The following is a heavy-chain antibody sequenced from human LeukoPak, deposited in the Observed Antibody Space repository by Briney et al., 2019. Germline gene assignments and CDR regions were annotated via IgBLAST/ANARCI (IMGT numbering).Heavy chain of an antibody. CDR3: ARDSSTVSFDP. D-gene: IGHD4-17*01. CDR1: GDSISSYY. V-gene: IGHV4-38-2*02. Sequence: SETLSLTCTVSGDSISSYYWSWIRQPPGKVLEWIGTIYHSGSTYYNPSLKSRVTISVDTSKNQFSLKLSSVTAADTAVYYCARDSSTVSFDPWGQGTLVTVSS. CDR2: IYHSGST. J-gene: IGHJ5*02.